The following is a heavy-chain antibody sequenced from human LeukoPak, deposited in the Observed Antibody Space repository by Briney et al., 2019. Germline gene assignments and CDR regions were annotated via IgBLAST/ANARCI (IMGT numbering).Heavy chain of an antibody. CDR2: ISNDGSRI. CDR3: ARGRGPGNFLIDY. V-gene: IGHV3-30*01. Sequence: GRSLRLSCAASGFTFNGYAMHWVRQAPVKGLEWVAVISNDGSRIYYADSAKGRFTVSRDNSKSTLYLQMNSLRDEDTAVYHCARGRGPGNFLIDYWGQGTLVTVSS. D-gene: IGHD3-10*01. J-gene: IGHJ4*02. CDR1: GFTFNGYA.